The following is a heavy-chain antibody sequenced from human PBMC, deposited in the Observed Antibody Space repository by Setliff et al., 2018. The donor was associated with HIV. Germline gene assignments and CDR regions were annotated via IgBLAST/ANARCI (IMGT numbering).Heavy chain of an antibody. CDR2: ISSSSSYI. J-gene: IGHJ4*02. Sequence: GGSLRLSCAASGFTFSSYSMNWVRQAPGKGLEWVSCISSSSSYIYYADSVKGRFTISRDNAKNSVYLQMNSLRAEDTAVYYCVRDARGGRLVSVYYFDFWGQGTLVTVSS. CDR3: VRDARGGRLVSVYYFDF. D-gene: IGHD6-19*01. V-gene: IGHV3-21*01. CDR1: GFTFSSYS.